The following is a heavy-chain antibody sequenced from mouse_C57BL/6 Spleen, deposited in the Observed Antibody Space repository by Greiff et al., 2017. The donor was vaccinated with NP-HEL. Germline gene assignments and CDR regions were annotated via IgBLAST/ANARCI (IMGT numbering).Heavy chain of an antibody. Sequence: QVQLQQSGAELAKPGASVKLSCKASGYTFTSYWMHWVKQRPGQGLEWIGYINPSSGYTKYNQKFQDKATLTADKSSRTAYMQLSSLTYEDSAVYYCARKTTACDYWGQGTTLAVSS. D-gene: IGHD1-2*01. CDR3: ARKTTACDY. J-gene: IGHJ2*01. CDR2: INPSSGYT. V-gene: IGHV1-7*01. CDR1: GYTFTSYW.